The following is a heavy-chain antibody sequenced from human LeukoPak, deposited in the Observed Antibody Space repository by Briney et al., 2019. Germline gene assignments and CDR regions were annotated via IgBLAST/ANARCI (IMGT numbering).Heavy chain of an antibody. J-gene: IGHJ5*02. D-gene: IGHD3-3*01. CDR3: ARASRYDFWSGYYSNPNWFDP. CDR2: IYTSGST. Sequence: SETLSLTCTVSGGSISSGGYFWSWIRQPAGKGLEWIGRIYTSGSTNYNPSLNSRVTISVDTSTNQFSLRLSSVTAADTAVYYCARASRYDFWSGYYSNPNWFDPWGQGTLVTVSS. V-gene: IGHV4-61*02. CDR1: GGSISSGGYF.